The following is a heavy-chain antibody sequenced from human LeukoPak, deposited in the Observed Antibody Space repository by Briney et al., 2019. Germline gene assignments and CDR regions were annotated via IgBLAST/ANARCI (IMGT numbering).Heavy chain of an antibody. D-gene: IGHD5-18*01. Sequence: GGALRLSREVSGFSFSSYEMNWVRQAPGKGLEWVSHISRGATTISYADSVKGRFTISSDNAKNSLYLQMNSLRTEDTAVYYCARSLDTAMVLSPSYFDAWGQGTLVTVSS. CDR2: ISRGATTI. V-gene: IGHV3-48*03. J-gene: IGHJ4*02. CDR3: ARSLDTAMVLSPSYFDA. CDR1: GFSFSSYE.